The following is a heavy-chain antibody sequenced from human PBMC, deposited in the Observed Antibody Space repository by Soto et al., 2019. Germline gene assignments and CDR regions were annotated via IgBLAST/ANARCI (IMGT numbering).Heavy chain of an antibody. CDR3: ARRPTATAS. D-gene: IGHD1-1*01. V-gene: IGHV3-23*01. CDR1: GFTFSTYA. CDR2: ISASGGGT. Sequence: EAQMLESGGGSVQPGGSLRLSCAASGFTFSTYAVAWVRQSPGKGLEWVSSISASGGGTWYADSVEGRFTISRDNSKNTLYLQMNSLRAEDTAVYYCARRPTATASWGQGTLVTVSS. J-gene: IGHJ5*02.